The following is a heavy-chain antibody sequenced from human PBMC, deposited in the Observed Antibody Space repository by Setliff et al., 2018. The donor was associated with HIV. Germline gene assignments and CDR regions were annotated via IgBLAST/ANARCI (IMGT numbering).Heavy chain of an antibody. J-gene: IGHJ5*02. CDR1: EYTFTSYY. Sequence: GASVKVSCKASEYTFTSYYMHWVRQAPGQGLEWMGIINPSGGRTSYAQRFQGRVTMTRDTSTSTVYMELSSLRSGDTAVYYCARDLNSGDYPHWFDPWGQGTLVTVSS. CDR2: INPSGGRT. D-gene: IGHD4-17*01. V-gene: IGHV1-46*01. CDR3: ARDLNSGDYPHWFDP.